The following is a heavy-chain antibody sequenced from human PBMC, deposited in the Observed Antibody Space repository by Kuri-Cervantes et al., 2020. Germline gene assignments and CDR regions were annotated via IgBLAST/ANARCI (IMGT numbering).Heavy chain of an antibody. CDR2: IKEDGSDK. V-gene: IGHV3-7*01. Sequence: GESLKISCAASGFTFSSYWMTWVRQAPGKGLEWVATIKEDGSDKYYVDSVKGRFTISRDNAKDLLYLQVNSLRADDTAVYYCARAPADSGYGRWVDSWGQGTLVTVSS. CDR1: GFTFSSYW. J-gene: IGHJ4*02. D-gene: IGHD5-18*01. CDR3: ARAPADSGYGRWVDS.